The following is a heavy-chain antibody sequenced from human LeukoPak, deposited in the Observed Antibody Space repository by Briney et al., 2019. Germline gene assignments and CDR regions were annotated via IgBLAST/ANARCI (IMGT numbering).Heavy chain of an antibody. J-gene: IGHJ6*03. D-gene: IGHD2-15*01. CDR2: INPNSGGT. Sequence: ASVKVSCKASGYTFTVYYMHWVRQAPGQGLEWMGWINPNSGGTNYAQKFQGRVTMTRDTSISTAYMELSRLRSDDTAVYYCATESVAATMSLYYYYYMDVWGKGTTVTVSS. V-gene: IGHV1-2*02. CDR1: GYTFTVYY. CDR3: ATESVAATMSLYYYYYMDV.